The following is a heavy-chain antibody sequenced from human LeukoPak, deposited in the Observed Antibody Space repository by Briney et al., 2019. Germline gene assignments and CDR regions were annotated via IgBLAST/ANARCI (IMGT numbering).Heavy chain of an antibody. CDR1: GFTVSNNY. V-gene: IGHV3-53*01. J-gene: IGHJ6*02. Sequence: GGSLRLSCAASGFTVSNNYMSWVRQAPGKGLEWVSVIYSDGSTYFADSVKGRFTISRDNPKNTLYLQMNSLRAEDTAVYYCARDSPYYGMDVWGQGTTVTVSS. CDR2: IYSDGST. CDR3: ARDSPYYGMDV.